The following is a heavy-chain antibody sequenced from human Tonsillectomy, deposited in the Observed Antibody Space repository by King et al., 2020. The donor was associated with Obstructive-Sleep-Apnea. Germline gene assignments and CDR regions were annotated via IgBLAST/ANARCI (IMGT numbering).Heavy chain of an antibody. CDR1: GGSISSYY. J-gene: IGHJ4*02. V-gene: IGHV4-59*01. CDR2: IYYSGST. Sequence: QLQESGPGLVKPSETLSLTCTVSGGSISSYYWSWIRQPPGKGLEWIGYIYYSGSTNYKPSLKSRVTISVDTSKNQFSLKLSSVTAADTAVYYCARDGRSYCSSTSCYELGLDYWGQGTLVTVSS. D-gene: IGHD2-2*01. CDR3: ARDGRSYCSSTSCYELGLDY.